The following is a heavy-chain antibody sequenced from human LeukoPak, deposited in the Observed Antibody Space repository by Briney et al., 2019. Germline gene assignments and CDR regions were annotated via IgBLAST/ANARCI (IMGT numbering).Heavy chain of an antibody. V-gene: IGHV1-69*13. Sequence: ASVKVSCKASGGTFSSYAISWVRQAPGQGLEWMGGIIPIFGTANYAQKFQGRVTITADESTSTAYMELSSLRSEDTAVYYCARALFVEPQGTYYYYGMDVWGQGTTVTVSS. J-gene: IGHJ6*02. CDR1: GGTFSSYA. CDR2: IIPIFGTA. D-gene: IGHD1-1*01. CDR3: ARALFVEPQGTYYYYGMDV.